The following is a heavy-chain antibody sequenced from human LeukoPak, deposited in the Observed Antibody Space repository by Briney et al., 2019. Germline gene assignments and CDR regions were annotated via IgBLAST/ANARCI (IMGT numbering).Heavy chain of an antibody. V-gene: IGHV4-38-2*02. CDR3: ARLDKGINAAHFDY. CDR2: ISYSGST. J-gene: IGHJ4*02. Sequence: SETLSLTCTVSGYSISSGYYWGWIRQPPGKGLEWIGIISYSGSTYYNPSLKSRVTISVDTSKSQFSLKLSSVTAADTAIYYCARLDKGINAAHFDYWGQGTLVTVSS. D-gene: IGHD3-22*01. CDR1: GYSISSGYY.